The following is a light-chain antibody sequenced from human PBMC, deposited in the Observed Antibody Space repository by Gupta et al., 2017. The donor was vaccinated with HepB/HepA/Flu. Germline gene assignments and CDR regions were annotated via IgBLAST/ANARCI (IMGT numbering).Light chain of an antibody. V-gene: IGKV1-9*01. CDR3: QQLNSYPST. CDR2: AAS. J-gene: IGKJ1*01. Sequence: DTQLTQSPSFLSASVGDRVTITCRASQGISSYLASYQQKPGKAPKLLIYAASTLQSGVPSRFSGSGSWTAFTLTISSLQPEHFATYSCQQLNSYPSTFGPGTKVEIK. CDR1: QGISSY.